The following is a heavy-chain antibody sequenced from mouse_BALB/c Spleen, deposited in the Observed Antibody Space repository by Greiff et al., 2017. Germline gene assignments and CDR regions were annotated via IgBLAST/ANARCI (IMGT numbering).Heavy chain of an antibody. CDR1: GYTFTSYW. CDR2: INPSNGRT. CDR3: ARPYGY. V-gene: IGHV1S81*02. J-gene: IGHJ3*02. Sequence: QVQLQQPGAELVKPGASVKLSCKASGYTFTSYWMHWVKQRPGQGLEWIGEINPSNGRTNYNEKFKSKATLTVDKSSSTAYMQLSSLTSEDSAVYYCARPYGYWGQGTLVTVSA.